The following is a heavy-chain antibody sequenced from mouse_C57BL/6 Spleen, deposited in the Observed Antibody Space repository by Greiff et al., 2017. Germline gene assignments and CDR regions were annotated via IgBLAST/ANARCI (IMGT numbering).Heavy chain of an antibody. Sequence: QVQLQQSGAELVMPGASVKLSCKASGYTFTSYWMHWVKQRPGQGLEWIGEIDPSDSYTNYNQKFKGKSTLTVDKSSSTAYMQLSSLTSEDSAVYYCARRETAQNAMDYWGQGTSVTVSS. V-gene: IGHV1-69*01. J-gene: IGHJ4*01. D-gene: IGHD3-2*02. CDR2: IDPSDSYT. CDR1: GYTFTSYW. CDR3: ARRETAQNAMDY.